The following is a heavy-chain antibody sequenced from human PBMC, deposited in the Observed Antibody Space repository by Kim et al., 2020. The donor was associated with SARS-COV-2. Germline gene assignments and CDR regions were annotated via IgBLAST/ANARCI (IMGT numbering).Heavy chain of an antibody. CDR2: IVVGSGNT. V-gene: IGHV1-58*01. CDR3: AACGGDCYLGFDY. J-gene: IGHJ4*02. D-gene: IGHD2-21*02. Sequence: SVKVSCKASGFTFTSSAVQWVRQARGQRLEWIGWIVVGSGNTNYAQKFQERVTVTRDMSTSTAYMELSSLRSEDTAVYYCAACGGDCYLGFDYWGQGTLVTVSS. CDR1: GFTFTSSA.